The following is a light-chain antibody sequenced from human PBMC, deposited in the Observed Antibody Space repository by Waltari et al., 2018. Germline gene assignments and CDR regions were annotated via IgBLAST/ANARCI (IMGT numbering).Light chain of an antibody. CDR3: MIWHSRAYV. J-gene: IGLJ1*01. CDR2: YKSDSDK. V-gene: IGLV5-45*02. CDR1: SGINVGSYR. Sequence: VLTQPSSLSASPGASASLTCTLGSGINVGSYRIYWYQQKPGSPPQYLLNYKSDSDKEQGSGVPSRFSGSKDASANAGILVISGLQSEDEADYYCMIWHSRAYVFGTGTKVSVL.